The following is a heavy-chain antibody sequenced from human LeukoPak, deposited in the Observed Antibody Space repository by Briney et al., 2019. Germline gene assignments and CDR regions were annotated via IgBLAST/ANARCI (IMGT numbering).Heavy chain of an antibody. J-gene: IGHJ4*02. CDR3: ARDHDVYYDSSGGKFDY. D-gene: IGHD3-22*01. CDR1: GGTFSSYA. CDR2: ITPIFGTA. V-gene: IGHV1-69*13. Sequence: SVKVSCKASGGTFSSYAISWVRQAPGQGLEWMGGITPIFGTANYAQKFQGRVTITADESTSTAYMELSSLRSEDTAVYYCARDHDVYYDSSGGKFDYWGQGTLVTVSS.